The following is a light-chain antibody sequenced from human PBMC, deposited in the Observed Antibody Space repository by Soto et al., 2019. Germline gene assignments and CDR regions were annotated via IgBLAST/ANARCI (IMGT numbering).Light chain of an antibody. Sequence: EIVMTQSPATLSVSPGGRATLSCRASQSVSSSYLAWYQLKPGLAPRLLIYDASSRATGIPDRFSGSGSGTDFTLTINRLEPEDSAVYYCQQYRSLITFGQGTRLEIK. V-gene: IGKV3D-20*01. J-gene: IGKJ5*01. CDR3: QQYRSLIT. CDR1: QSVSSSY. CDR2: DAS.